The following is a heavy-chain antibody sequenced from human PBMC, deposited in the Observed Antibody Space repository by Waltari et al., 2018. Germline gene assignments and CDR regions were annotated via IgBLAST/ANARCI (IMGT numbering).Heavy chain of an antibody. J-gene: IGHJ4*02. D-gene: IGHD1-26*01. CDR2: ISGSGSST. V-gene: IGHV3-23*01. CDR3: AKGRGDVGATSGHNY. CDR1: RFTFSNYA. Sequence: EVQLLESGGGLVQPGGSLRLSCAASRFTFSNYAMRWVRQAPGKGLAWVSAISGSGSSTYYIDSVKGRFTISRDNSKNTLDLQMNSLRVEDTAVYYCAKGRGDVGATSGHNYWGQGTLVTVSS.